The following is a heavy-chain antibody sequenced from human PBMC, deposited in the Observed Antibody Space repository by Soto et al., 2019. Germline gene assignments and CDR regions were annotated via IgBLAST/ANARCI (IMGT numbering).Heavy chain of an antibody. D-gene: IGHD6-13*01. CDR1: GFTFSSYS. V-gene: IGHV3-21*01. Sequence: EVQLVESGGGLVKPGGSLRLSCAASGFTFSSYSMNWVRQAPGKGLEWVSSISSSSSYIYYADSVKGRFTISRDNANNSLYLQMNSQSAEDTAVYYCARDRVAYSSSWNYAFDIWGQGTMVTVSS. CDR2: ISSSSSYI. CDR3: ARDRVAYSSSWNYAFDI. J-gene: IGHJ3*02.